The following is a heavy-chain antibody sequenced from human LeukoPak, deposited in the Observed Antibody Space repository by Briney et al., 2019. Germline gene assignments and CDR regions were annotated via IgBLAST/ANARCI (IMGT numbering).Heavy chain of an antibody. CDR3: ARDDGDV. V-gene: IGHV3-48*03. CDR1: GFTFSSSE. Sequence: GGSLRLSCAASGFTFSSSEMNWVRQAPGKGLEWVSYITGSGDTTYYADSVKGRFTISRDNARNSLYLQMNSLKVEDTAIYYCARDDGDVWGIGTTVTVSS. CDR2: ITGSGDTT. J-gene: IGHJ6*03.